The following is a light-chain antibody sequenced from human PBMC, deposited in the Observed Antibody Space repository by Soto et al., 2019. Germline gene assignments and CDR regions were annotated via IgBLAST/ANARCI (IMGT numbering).Light chain of an antibody. CDR1: RNDIGTYNL. CDR2: ESN. V-gene: IGLV2-23*01. CDR3: SSYTDRSSRV. J-gene: IGLJ3*02. Sequence: QSALTQPASVSGSPGQSISISCGGGRNDIGTYNLVSWYQQQPGKAPKLIIYESNKRPSGVSNRFSGSRSGNTASLTISGLQDEDEAYYYRSSYTDRSSRVFGGGTKLTVL.